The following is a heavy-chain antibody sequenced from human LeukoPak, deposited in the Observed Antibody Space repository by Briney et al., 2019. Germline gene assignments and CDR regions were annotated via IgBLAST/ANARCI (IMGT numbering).Heavy chain of an antibody. J-gene: IGHJ5*02. CDR3: ARDRPGRYCSSTSCYTASPFDP. CDR2: IIPIFGTA. Sequence: GSSVKVSCKASGGTFSSYAISWVRQAPGQGLEWMGGIIPIFGTANYAQKLQGRVTITADESTSTAYMELSSLRSEDTAVYYCARDRPGRYCSSTSCYTASPFDPWGQGTLVIVSS. D-gene: IGHD2-2*02. V-gene: IGHV1-69*01. CDR1: GGTFSSYA.